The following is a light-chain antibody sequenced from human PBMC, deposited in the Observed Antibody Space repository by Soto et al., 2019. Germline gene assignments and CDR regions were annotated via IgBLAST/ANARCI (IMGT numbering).Light chain of an antibody. CDR2: WAS. V-gene: IGKV4-1*01. CDR1: QSVLSNSNNKNS. Sequence: DIVMTQSPDSLAVSLGERATINFKSSQSVLSNSNNKNSIAWYQQKPGQPPRLLIYWASTRESGVPDRFSGRGFGTEFTCTIRTLQGGDVSVYISYKNVKTPPWPFGGGTKGETK. J-gene: IGKJ4*02. CDR3: YKNVKTPPWP.